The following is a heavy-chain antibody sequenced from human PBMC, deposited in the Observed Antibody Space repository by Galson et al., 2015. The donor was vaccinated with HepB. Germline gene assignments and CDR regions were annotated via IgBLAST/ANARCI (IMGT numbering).Heavy chain of an antibody. CDR1: AFTFSRYA. D-gene: IGHD2/OR15-2a*01. CDR2: ISESGDST. Sequence: SLRLSCAASAFTFSRYAMSWVRQAPGKGLEWVSVISESGDSTNYADSVKGRFTISKDHSKNTLYLQMNNLRAEDTAVYYCAKRVPNETLFYNMDVSGHGTEGTASS. J-gene: IGHJ6*02. V-gene: IGHV3-23*01. CDR3: AKRVPNETLFYNMDV.